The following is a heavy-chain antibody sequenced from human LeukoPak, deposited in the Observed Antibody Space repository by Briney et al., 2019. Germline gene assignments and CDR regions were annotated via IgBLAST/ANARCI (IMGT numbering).Heavy chain of an antibody. CDR1: GGSISSYY. D-gene: IGHD3-22*01. CDR2: IYYSGST. V-gene: IGHV4-59*12. Sequence: PSETLSLTCTVSGGSISSYYWSWIRQPPGKGLEWIGYIYYSGSTNYNPSLKSRVTISVDTSKNQFSLKLSSVTAADTAVYYCARDDPITTYYYDSSGYYPFDYWGQGTLVTVSS. CDR3: ARDDPITTYYYDSSGYYPFDY. J-gene: IGHJ4*02.